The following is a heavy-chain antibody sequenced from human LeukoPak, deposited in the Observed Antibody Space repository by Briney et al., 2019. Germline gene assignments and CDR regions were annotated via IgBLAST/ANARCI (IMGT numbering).Heavy chain of an antibody. V-gene: IGHV3-11*06. CDR1: GFTFSDYY. CDR3: AREEIDAFDI. J-gene: IGHJ3*02. D-gene: IGHD5-24*01. Sequence: PGGSLRLSCAASGFTFSDYYMSWIRQAPGKGLEWVSSISSSSSYIYYADSVKGRFTISRDNAKNSLYLQMNSLRAEDTAVYYCAREEIDAFDIWGQGTMVTVSS. CDR2: ISSSSSYI.